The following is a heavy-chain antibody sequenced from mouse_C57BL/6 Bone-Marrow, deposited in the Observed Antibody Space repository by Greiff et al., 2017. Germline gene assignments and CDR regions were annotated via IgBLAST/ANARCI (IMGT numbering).Heavy chain of an antibody. V-gene: IGHV7-1*01. J-gene: IGHJ1*03. D-gene: IGHD2-3*01. CDR2: SRNKANDYTT. CDR1: GFTFSDFY. CDR3: ARDARGYDRSPYWYFDG. Sequence: EVMLVESGGGLVQSGRSLRLSCATSGFTFSDFYMEWVRQAPGKGLEWIAASRNKANDYTTEYSASVKGRFIVSRDTSQSILYLQMNALRAEDPAIYYWARDARGYDRSPYWYFDGWGTGTTVTVSS.